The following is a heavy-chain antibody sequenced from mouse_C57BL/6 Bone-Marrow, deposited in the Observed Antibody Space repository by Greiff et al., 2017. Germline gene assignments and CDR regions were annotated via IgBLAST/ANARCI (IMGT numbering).Heavy chain of an antibody. V-gene: IGHV1-62-2*01. CDR3: ARHERYYDYEGYVDY. D-gene: IGHD2-4*01. J-gene: IGHJ2*01. CDR2: FYPGSGSI. CDR1: GYIFTEYT. Sequence: VQLQQSGAELVKPGASVKLSCKASGYIFTEYTIHWVKQRSGQGLEWIGWFYPGSGSIKYNERFKDKATLTADKSSNTVYMELSRLTSEDSAVYVCARHERYYDYEGYVDYWGQGTTLTVSS.